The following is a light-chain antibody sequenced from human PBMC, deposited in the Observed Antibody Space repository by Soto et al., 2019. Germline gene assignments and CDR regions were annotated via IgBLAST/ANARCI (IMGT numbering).Light chain of an antibody. CDR1: SSDVGGYNY. CDR2: EVS. Sequence: QSALTQPASVSGSPGQSITISCTGTSSDVGGYNYVSWYQQHPGKAPKLMIYEVSNRPSGVSNRFSGSKSGNTASLTISGLXXXXXXXYYCSXYTSSSTRVFGGGTKLTVL. V-gene: IGLV2-14*01. J-gene: IGLJ3*02. CDR3: SXYTSSSTRV.